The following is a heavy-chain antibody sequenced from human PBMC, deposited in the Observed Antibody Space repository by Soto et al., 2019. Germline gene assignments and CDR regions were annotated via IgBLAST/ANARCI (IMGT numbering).Heavy chain of an antibody. CDR2: ISFGGENR. CDR3: AKGVPGIAVAGTGYFQH. Sequence: GGSLRLSCVISRLTFSNYAMNWVRQAPGKGLEWVSAISFGGENRDYVDSVKGRFTISRDNSKNTLYLQMNSLRAEDTAVYYCAKGVPGIAVAGTGYFQHWGQGTLVTVSS. CDR1: RLTFSNYA. V-gene: IGHV3-30*18. J-gene: IGHJ1*01. D-gene: IGHD6-19*01.